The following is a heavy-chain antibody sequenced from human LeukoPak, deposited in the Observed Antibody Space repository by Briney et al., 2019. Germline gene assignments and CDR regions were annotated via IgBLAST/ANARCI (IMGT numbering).Heavy chain of an antibody. Sequence: SETLSLTCTVSGGSISSSIYYWGWIRQPPGKGLEWMGRMFYSGSPYYNPSLKSRVTISVDTSKNHFSLRLSSVTAADTAVYYCATQLASTGHFHYWGQGTLVTVSS. CDR3: ATQLASTGHFHY. J-gene: IGHJ4*02. CDR1: GGSISSSIYY. V-gene: IGHV4-39*01. D-gene: IGHD3-3*02. CDR2: MFYSGSP.